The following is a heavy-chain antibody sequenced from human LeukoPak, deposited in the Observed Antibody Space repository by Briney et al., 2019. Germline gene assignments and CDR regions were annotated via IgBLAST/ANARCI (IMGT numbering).Heavy chain of an antibody. CDR2: ITSSTDI. D-gene: IGHD1-26*01. J-gene: IGHJ4*02. V-gene: IGHV3-21*01. CDR3: ARQFGGSYGY. CDR1: GFTFSSYD. Sequence: PGGSLRLSCAASGFTFSSYDMNWVRQAPGKGLEWVSSITSSTDIYYADSVKGRFTISRDNAKNSLFLQMNSLRAEDTAVYYCARQFGGSYGYWGQGTLVTVSS.